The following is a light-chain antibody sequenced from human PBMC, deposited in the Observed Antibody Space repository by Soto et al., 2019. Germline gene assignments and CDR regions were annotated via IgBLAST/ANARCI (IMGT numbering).Light chain of an antibody. CDR2: QAS. Sequence: DIQMTQSPSTLSASVGDRVAITCRASQSVSGWLAWYQQEPGKVPKLLIYQASTLEDGVPSRFSGSGSGTEFTLTISSLQPDDSATYYCQHYNSYSYTFGPGTNLEI. CDR3: QHYNSYSYT. V-gene: IGKV1-5*03. CDR1: QSVSGW. J-gene: IGKJ2*01.